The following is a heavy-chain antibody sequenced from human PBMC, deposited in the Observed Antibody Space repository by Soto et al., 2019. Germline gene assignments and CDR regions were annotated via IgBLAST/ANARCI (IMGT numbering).Heavy chain of an antibody. CDR1: GFTFSSYG. CDR3: ARGSNIAARLPFDY. D-gene: IGHD6-6*01. J-gene: IGHJ4*02. CDR2: IWYDGSNK. V-gene: IGHV3-33*01. Sequence: GGSLRLSCAASGFTFSSYGMHWVRQAPGKGLEWVAVIWYDGSNKYYADSVKGRFTISRDNSKNTLYLQMNSLRAEDTAVYYCARGSNIAARLPFDYRGQGTLVTVSS.